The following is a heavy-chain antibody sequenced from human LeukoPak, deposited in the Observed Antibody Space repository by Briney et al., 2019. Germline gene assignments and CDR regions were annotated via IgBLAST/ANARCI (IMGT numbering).Heavy chain of an antibody. CDR3: AKVPHYYDSSAFDGFDV. D-gene: IGHD3-22*01. CDR2: ISGSGNST. V-gene: IGHV3-23*01. CDR1: GFTFSSYA. Sequence: GGSLGLSCAASGFTFSSYAMSWVRQAPGKGLECVSAISGSGNSTYCADSVKGRFTISRDNSKNTLYLQMNSLRAEDTAVYYCAKVPHYYDSSAFDGFDVWGQGTMVTVS. J-gene: IGHJ3*01.